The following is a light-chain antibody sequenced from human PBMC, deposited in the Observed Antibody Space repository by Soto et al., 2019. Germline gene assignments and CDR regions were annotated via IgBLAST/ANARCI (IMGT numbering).Light chain of an antibody. CDR1: QSLLHSNGYNY. CDR2: LGS. CDR3: MQALQTPIT. J-gene: IGKJ3*01. Sequence: DIVMTQSPLSLPVTPGKPASISCRSSQSLLHSNGYNYLDWYLQKPGQSPQLLIYLGSNRASGVPDRFSGSGSGTDFTLKISRVEAEDVGVYYCMQALQTPITFGPGTKVDIK. V-gene: IGKV2-28*01.